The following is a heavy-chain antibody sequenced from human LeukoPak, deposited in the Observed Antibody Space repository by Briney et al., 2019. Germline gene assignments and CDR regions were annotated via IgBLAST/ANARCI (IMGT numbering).Heavy chain of an antibody. Sequence: EASVKVSFRASGYTFTGNHLHWVRQAPGQGLEWMGWINPNNGGTSFAQNFQGRVTLTRDTSISTAYMELSTLRSDDTAVYYCARGAGPKAFDVWGQGTMVTVST. J-gene: IGHJ3*01. V-gene: IGHV1-2*02. CDR1: GYTFTGNH. CDR3: ARGAGPKAFDV. CDR2: INPNNGGT.